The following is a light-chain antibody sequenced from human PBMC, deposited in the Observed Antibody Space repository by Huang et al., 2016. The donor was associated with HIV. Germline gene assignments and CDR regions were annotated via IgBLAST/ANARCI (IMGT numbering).Light chain of an antibody. CDR2: LGS. CDR1: QSLLHSNGYNY. J-gene: IGKJ4*01. V-gene: IGKV2-28*01. Sequence: DIVMTQSPLSLPITPGEPASISCRSSQSLLHSNGYNYLDWYLQKPGQSPQLLIYLGSNRANGVPDRLSGSGSGTDFTLKISRVEAEDVGVYYCMQALQTPITFGEGTKVEIK. CDR3: MQALQTPIT.